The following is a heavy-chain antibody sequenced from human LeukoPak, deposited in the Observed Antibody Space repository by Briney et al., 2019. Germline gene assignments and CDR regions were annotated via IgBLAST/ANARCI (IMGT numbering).Heavy chain of an antibody. CDR2: INPNSGDT. CDR3: ARAPSYGSSWYLVDY. J-gene: IGHJ4*02. D-gene: IGHD6-13*01. V-gene: IGHV1-2*02. CDR1: GYTFTGYH. Sequence: ASVKVSCKASGYTFTGYHMHWVRQAPGQGLEWMGWINPNSGDTNSAQKFQGRVTMTRDTSINTAYMELSRLTSDDTAVYYCARAPSYGSSWYLVDYWGQGTLVTVSS.